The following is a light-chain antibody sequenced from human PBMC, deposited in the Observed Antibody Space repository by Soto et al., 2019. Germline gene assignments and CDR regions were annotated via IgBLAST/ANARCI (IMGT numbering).Light chain of an antibody. V-gene: IGKV3-20*01. CDR1: QSVSSSY. Sequence: EIVLTQSPGTLSLSPGERATLSCRASQSVSSSYLAWYQQQPGQAPRLLIYGASSRATGIPDRFSGSGSGTHFTLTISRLEPEDFAVYYCRQYGSSPITFGQGTRLEIK. CDR3: RQYGSSPIT. J-gene: IGKJ5*01. CDR2: GAS.